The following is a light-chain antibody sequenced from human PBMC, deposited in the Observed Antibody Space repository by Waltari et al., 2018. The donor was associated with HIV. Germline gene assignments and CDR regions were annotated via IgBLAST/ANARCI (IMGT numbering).Light chain of an antibody. Sequence: EILLTQSPATLSVSPGGRATLSCRASPGVSNNLAWYQQPPGQPPRLLIYGASTRATGGPARFSVSGSGTDFTLTLSSLQSEDFAVYYCQQYNDWPSFGPGTKVDLK. V-gene: IGKV3-15*01. J-gene: IGKJ3*01. CDR1: PGVSNN. CDR2: GAS. CDR3: QQYNDWPS.